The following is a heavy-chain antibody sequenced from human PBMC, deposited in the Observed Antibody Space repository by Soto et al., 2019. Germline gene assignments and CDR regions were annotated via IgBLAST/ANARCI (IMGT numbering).Heavy chain of an antibody. J-gene: IGHJ4*02. D-gene: IGHD3-10*01. CDR2: IVVGSGNT. CDR1: GFTFTSSD. CDR3: AADGMRGARYYGSGSYDY. Sequence: SVKVSCKASGFTFTSSDVQWVRQARGQRLEWIGWIVVGSGNTNYAQKFQERVTITRDMSTSTAYMELSSLRSEDTAVYYFAADGMRGARYYGSGSYDYWGQGTLVTVSS. V-gene: IGHV1-58*01.